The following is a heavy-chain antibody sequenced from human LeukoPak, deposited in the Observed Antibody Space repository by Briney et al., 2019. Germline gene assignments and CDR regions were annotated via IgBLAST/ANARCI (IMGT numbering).Heavy chain of an antibody. J-gene: IGHJ6*03. CDR2: IYYSGST. CDR1: GGSISSYY. D-gene: IGHD4-17*01. Sequence: SETLSLTCTVSGGSISSYYWSWIRQPPGKGLEWIGYIYYSGSTNYNPSLKSRVTISVDTSKNQFSLKLSSVTAADTAVYYCARADYGTMDVWGKGTTVTISS. V-gene: IGHV4-59*01. CDR3: ARADYGTMDV.